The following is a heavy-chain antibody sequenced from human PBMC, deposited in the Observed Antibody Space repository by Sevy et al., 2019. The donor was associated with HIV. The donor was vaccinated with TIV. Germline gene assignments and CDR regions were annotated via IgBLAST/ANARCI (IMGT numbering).Heavy chain of an antibody. J-gene: IGHJ6*03. CDR2: IIPIFGKA. Sequence: ASVKVSCKASGGTFSSYAISWVRQAPGQGLEWMGGIIPIFGKANYAQKFQGRVTITADKSTSTAYMELSSLRSEDTAVYYCSTLRVGATPYYYMDVWGKGTTVTVSS. D-gene: IGHD1-26*01. CDR3: STLRVGATPYYYMDV. CDR1: GGTFSSYA. V-gene: IGHV1-69*06.